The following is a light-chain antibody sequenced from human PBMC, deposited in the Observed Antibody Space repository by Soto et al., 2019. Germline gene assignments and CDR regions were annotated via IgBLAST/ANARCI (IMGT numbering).Light chain of an antibody. CDR3: CSYAGSGTYV. V-gene: IGLV2-23*01. CDR2: EDS. CDR1: SSDVGSYNL. J-gene: IGLJ1*01. Sequence: QSALTQPASVSGSPGQSITISCTGTSSDVGSYNLVSWFQHHPGKAPKLMIYEDSKRPSGVSNRFSGSKSGNTASLTISGLQAEDDADYFCCSYAGSGTYVFGTGTKVTV.